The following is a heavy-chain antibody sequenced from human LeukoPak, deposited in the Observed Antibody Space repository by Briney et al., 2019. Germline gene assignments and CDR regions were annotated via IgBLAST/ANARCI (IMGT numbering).Heavy chain of an antibody. V-gene: IGHV4-61*01. CDR2: IYYSGST. D-gene: IGHD6-13*01. CDR1: GGSVSSGSYY. J-gene: IGHJ4*02. CDR3: ARGLSSSWTYYFDY. Sequence: SETLSLTCTVSGGSVSSGSYYWSWIRQPPGKGLEWIGYIYYSGSTNYNPSLKSRVTISVDTSKNQFSLKLSSVTAADTAVYYCARGLSSSWTYYFDYWGQGTLVTVSS.